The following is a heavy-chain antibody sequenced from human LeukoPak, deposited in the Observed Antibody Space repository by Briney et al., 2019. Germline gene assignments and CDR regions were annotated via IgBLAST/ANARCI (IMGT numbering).Heavy chain of an antibody. CDR2: IIPIFGTA. V-gene: IGHV1-69*06. CDR1: GGTFSSYA. J-gene: IGHJ5*02. Sequence: SVKVSCKASGGTFSSYAVSWVRQAPGQGLEWMGGIIPIFGTANYAQKFQGRVTITADKSTSTAYMELSSLRSEDTAVYYCAREGSGWTEGRFDLWAREPWSPSPQ. D-gene: IGHD6-19*01. CDR3: AREGSGWTEGRFDL.